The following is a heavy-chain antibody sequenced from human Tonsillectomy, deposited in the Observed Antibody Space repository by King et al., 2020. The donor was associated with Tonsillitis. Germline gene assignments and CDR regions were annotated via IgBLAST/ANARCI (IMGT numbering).Heavy chain of an antibody. J-gene: IGHJ4*02. CDR2: IYYIGST. CDR3: ASASEHCSSASCYRLFDY. Sequence: QLQESGPGLVKPSLTLSLTCTVSGGSISSGGYYWSWIRQHPGKGLEWIGYIYYIGSTYYIPSLKSRVTISVDTSKNQFSLKLSSVTAADTAVYYCASASEHCSSASCYRLFDYWGQGTLVTVSS. CDR1: GGSISSGGYY. V-gene: IGHV4-31*03. D-gene: IGHD2-2*01.